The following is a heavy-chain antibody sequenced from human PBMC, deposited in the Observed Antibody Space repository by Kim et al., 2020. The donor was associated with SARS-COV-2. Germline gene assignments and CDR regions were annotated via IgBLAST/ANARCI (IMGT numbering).Heavy chain of an antibody. J-gene: IGHJ5*02. Sequence: ASVKVSCKASGYTFRDYYMHWVRQAPGQGLEWMGWINPNSGDTNYAQKFQGRVTMTRDTSISTAFMELSRLRSDDTAVYYCAARLVAGGLNWFDPWGQGTLVTVSS. CDR3: AARLVAGGLNWFDP. D-gene: IGHD3-9*01. CDR2: INPNSGDT. CDR1: GYTFRDYY. V-gene: IGHV1-2*02.